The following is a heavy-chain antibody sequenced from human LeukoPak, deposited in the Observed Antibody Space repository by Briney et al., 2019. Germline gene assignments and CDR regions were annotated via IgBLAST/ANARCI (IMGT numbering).Heavy chain of an antibody. CDR3: ARIGCSSTSCPDYFDY. J-gene: IGHJ4*02. CDR2: IYSGGST. V-gene: IGHV3-53*01. D-gene: IGHD2-2*01. Sequence: GGSLRLSCAASGFTVSSNYMSWVRQAPGKGLEWVSVIYSGGSTYHADSVKGRFTISRDNSKNTLYLQMNSLRAEDTAVYYCARIGCSSTSCPDYFDYWGQGTLVTVSS. CDR1: GFTVSSNY.